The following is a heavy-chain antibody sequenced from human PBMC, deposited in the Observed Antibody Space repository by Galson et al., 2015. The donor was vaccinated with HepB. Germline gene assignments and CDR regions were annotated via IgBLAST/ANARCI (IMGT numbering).Heavy chain of an antibody. Sequence: SVKVSCKAFGYTFIDYYVHWVRQAPGQGLEWLGRINPSSGDTNYAQNFRGRVTLTRDTSISTTYMELSRLRSDDTAMYYCARGSNTYYDTSSYYLVFDYWGQGTLVTVSS. J-gene: IGHJ4*02. CDR1: GYTFIDYY. CDR2: INPSSGDT. CDR3: ARGSNTYYDTSSYYLVFDY. V-gene: IGHV1-2*06. D-gene: IGHD3-22*01.